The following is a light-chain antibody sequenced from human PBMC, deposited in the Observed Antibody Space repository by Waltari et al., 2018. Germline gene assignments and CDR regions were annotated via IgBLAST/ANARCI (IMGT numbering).Light chain of an antibody. J-gene: IGLJ2*01. Sequence: QSVLTQPPSVSGAPGQRVTISCTGSSPNIGAGYDVHWYQQLPGTAPKLLIHVNSNRPSGVPDRFSGSKAGTSASLAITGLQAEDEADYYCQSYDISLSGSVVFGGGTKLTVL. CDR3: QSYDISLSGSVV. V-gene: IGLV1-40*01. CDR1: SPNIGAGYD. CDR2: VNS.